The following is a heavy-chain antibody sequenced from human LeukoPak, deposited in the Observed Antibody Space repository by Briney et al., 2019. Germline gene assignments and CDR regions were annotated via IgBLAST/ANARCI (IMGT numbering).Heavy chain of an antibody. V-gene: IGHV3-15*01. CDR3: TTPYYDILTGYDFDY. Sequence: GGSLRLSCVASGFTFSNARMSWVRQAPGKGLEWVGRIKSKTDGWTTDYAAPVKGRFSISRDDSKNTPYPQMNSLKTEDTAVYYCTTPYYDILTGYDFDYWGQGTLVTVSS. CDR1: GFTFSNAR. D-gene: IGHD3-9*01. CDR2: IKSKTDGWTT. J-gene: IGHJ4*02.